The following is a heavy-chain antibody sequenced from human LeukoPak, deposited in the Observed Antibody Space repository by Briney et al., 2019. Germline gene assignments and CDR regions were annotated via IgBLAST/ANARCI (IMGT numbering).Heavy chain of an antibody. Sequence: GGSLRLSCAASRFTFSSYSMNWVRQAPGKGLEWVSAISGSGGSTYYADSVKGRFTISRDNSKNTLYLQMNSLRAEDTAVYYCAKDQLGQQAFDYWGQGTLVTVSS. D-gene: IGHD1-1*01. CDR3: AKDQLGQQAFDY. CDR1: RFTFSSYS. V-gene: IGHV3-23*01. J-gene: IGHJ4*02. CDR2: ISGSGGST.